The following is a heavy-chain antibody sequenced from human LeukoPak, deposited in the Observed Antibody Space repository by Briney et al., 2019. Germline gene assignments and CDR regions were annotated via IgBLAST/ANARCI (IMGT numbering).Heavy chain of an antibody. D-gene: IGHD4-11*01. Sequence: PGGSLRLSCAASGFTFSSYAMSWVRQAPGKGLEWVAAISYDGNNKYYADSVKGRFTISRDNSKNTLYLQMNSLRAEDTAVYYCARDAARVIDYWGQGTLVTVSS. CDR2: ISYDGNNK. J-gene: IGHJ4*02. V-gene: IGHV3-30-3*01. CDR1: GFTFSSYA. CDR3: ARDAARVIDY.